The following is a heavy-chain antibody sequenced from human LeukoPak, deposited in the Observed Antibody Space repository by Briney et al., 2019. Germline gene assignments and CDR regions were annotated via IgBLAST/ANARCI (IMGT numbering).Heavy chain of an antibody. J-gene: IGHJ6*02. CDR2: ISGSGGGT. CDR3: ANEDLSDGMDV. CDR1: GFTFSGYA. Sequence: GGSLRLSCAASGFTFSGYAMSWVRQAPGKGLEWVSAISGSGGGTFYTDSVKGRFTISRDNSKNTLYLQMNSLRAEDTAIYYCANEDLSDGMDVWGQGTTVTVS. V-gene: IGHV3-23*01.